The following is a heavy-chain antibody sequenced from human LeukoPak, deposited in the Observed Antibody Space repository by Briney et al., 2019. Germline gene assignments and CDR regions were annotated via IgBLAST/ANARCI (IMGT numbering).Heavy chain of an antibody. CDR1: GFIFSSYW. CDR3: ARGASPDV. Sequence: GGSLRLSCAASGFIFSSYWMTWVRQAPGKGLEWVSIIYRGGGTSYANSVRGRFTVSRDNSKNTLYLQMNSLRAEDTAVYYCARGASPDVWGKGTTVTVSS. J-gene: IGHJ6*04. CDR2: IYRGGGT. D-gene: IGHD3-16*01. V-gene: IGHV3-53*01.